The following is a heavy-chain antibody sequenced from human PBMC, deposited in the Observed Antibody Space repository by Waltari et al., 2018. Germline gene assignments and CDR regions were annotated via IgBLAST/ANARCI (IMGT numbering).Heavy chain of an antibody. CDR2: SYYSGST. J-gene: IGHJ4*02. D-gene: IGHD4-4*01. CDR1: GGSISSYY. CDR3: ARSTTVTTGSFGY. V-gene: IGHV4-59*01. Sequence: QVQLQESVPGLVKPSETLSLTCTVSGGSISSYYWSWIRQPPGKGLEWIGYSYYSGSTNYNPSLKSRVTISVDTSKNQFSLKLSSVTAADTAVYYCARSTTVTTGSFGYWGQGTLVTVSS.